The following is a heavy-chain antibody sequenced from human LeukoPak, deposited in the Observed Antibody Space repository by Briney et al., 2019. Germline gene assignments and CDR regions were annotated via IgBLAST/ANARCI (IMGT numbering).Heavy chain of an antibody. CDR3: ARNEVDCSGGSCYFLSGFDY. CDR1: GFTVSSNY. CDR2: IYSGGST. Sequence: GGSLRLSCAASGFTVSSNYMSWVRQAPGKGLEWVSVIYSGGSTYYADSVKGRFTISRDNSKNTLYLQMNSLRAEDTAVYYCARNEVDCSGGSCYFLSGFDYWGQGTLVTVSS. D-gene: IGHD2-15*01. V-gene: IGHV3-66*02. J-gene: IGHJ4*02.